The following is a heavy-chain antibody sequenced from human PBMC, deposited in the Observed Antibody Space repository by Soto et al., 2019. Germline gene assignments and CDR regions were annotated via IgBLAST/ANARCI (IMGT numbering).Heavy chain of an antibody. Sequence: GASVKVSCKASGGTFSSYAISWVRQAHGQGLEWMGGIIPIFGTANYAQKFQGRVTITADESTSTAYMELSSLRSEDTAVYYCARDHKKYYYDSSGYQHYYYYGMDVWGQGTTVTVSS. CDR2: IIPIFGTA. CDR3: ARDHKKYYYDSSGYQHYYYYGMDV. V-gene: IGHV1-69*13. J-gene: IGHJ6*02. D-gene: IGHD3-22*01. CDR1: GGTFSSYA.